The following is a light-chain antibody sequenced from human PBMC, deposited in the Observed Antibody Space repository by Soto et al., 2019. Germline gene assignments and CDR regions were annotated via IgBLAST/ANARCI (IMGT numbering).Light chain of an antibody. Sequence: ENVWTQSRATLSLSKGDRFLLSCRASQSVSNYLAWYQQKPGQAPRLLVSAASNRATGIPARFSGSGSGTDFTLTISSLEPEDFGVFYCQQRFDWPKITFGQGARLEI. V-gene: IGKV3-11*01. CDR3: QQRFDWPKIT. J-gene: IGKJ5*01. CDR2: AAS. CDR1: QSVSNY.